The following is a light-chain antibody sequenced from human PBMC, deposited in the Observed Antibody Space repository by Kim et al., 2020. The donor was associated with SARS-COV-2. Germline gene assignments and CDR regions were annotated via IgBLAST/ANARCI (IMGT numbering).Light chain of an antibody. J-gene: IGKJ4*01. CDR3: QQYGNLPT. V-gene: IGKV1-33*01. CDR1: QNINNY. Sequence: SASVGNRITITCQASQNINNYLNWYQQKPGKAPNLLYYDATKLETGVPSRFSGSGSGTDFTLTISSLQPEYIASYYCQQYGNLPTFGGGTKVDIK. CDR2: DAT.